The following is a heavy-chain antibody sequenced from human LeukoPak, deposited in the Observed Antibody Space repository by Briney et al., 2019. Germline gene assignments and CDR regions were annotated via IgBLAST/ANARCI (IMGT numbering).Heavy chain of an antibody. CDR3: ATWNSDWEFAY. CDR2: IKEDGSDK. J-gene: IGHJ4*02. CDR1: GFTFSGSW. V-gene: IGHV3-7*05. Sequence: GGSLRLSCAASGFTFSGSWMTWVRQAPGKGLEWVAYIKEDGSDKYYVDSVTGRFTISRDDTKNSLYLQMSSLRAEDTAVYYCATWNSDWEFAYWGQGTLVSVSS. D-gene: IGHD1/OR15-1a*01.